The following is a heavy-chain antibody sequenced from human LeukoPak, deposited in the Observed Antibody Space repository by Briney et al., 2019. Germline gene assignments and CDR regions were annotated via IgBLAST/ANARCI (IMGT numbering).Heavy chain of an antibody. D-gene: IGHD4-17*01. CDR2: INHSGGT. V-gene: IGHV4-34*01. Sequence: SETLSLTCAVYGGSFSGYYWSWIRQPPGKGLEWIGEINHSGGTNYNPSLKSRVNISLDTSKNHFSLKLTSVTAADTAVYYCASDDYGDLVNAFDIWGQGTMVTVSS. J-gene: IGHJ3*02. CDR3: ASDDYGDLVNAFDI. CDR1: GGSFSGYY.